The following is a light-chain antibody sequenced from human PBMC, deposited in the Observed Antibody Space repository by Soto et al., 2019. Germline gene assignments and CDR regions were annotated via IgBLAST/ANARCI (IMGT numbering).Light chain of an antibody. Sequence: QSALTQPPSVSGSPGQSVTISCTGTSSDVGSYNRLSWYQQPPGTAPKLIMYEVNTRPSGVPDRFSGSKSGTSASLAITGLQVGDESDYYCQSYDSSLSGYVFGTGTKVTVL. CDR2: EVN. J-gene: IGLJ1*01. V-gene: IGLV2-18*02. CDR1: SSDVGSYNR. CDR3: QSYDSSLSGYV.